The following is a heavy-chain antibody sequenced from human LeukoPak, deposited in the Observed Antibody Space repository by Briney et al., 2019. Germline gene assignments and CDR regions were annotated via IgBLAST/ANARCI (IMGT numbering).Heavy chain of an antibody. CDR1: GFTFYNYV. CDR3: ARDVGGNSDKGGWFDP. V-gene: IGHV3-48*03. J-gene: IGHJ5*02. Sequence: SGGSLRLSCAASGFTFYNYVMSWVRQAPGKGLQWVSYISGSGGTIYYADSVKGRFTISRDNAKNSLYLQMNSLRADDTAVYYCARDVGGNSDKGGWFDPWGQGTLVTVSS. D-gene: IGHD4-23*01. CDR2: ISGSGGTI.